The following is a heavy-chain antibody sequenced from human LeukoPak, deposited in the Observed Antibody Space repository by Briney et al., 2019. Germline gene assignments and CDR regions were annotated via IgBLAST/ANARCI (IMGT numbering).Heavy chain of an antibody. CDR1: GFTFSSYS. J-gene: IGHJ4*02. Sequence: GGSLRLSCAASGFTFSSYSMNWVRQAPGKGLDWVSSITAGGSFKYYADSVEGRFTISRDNAKNSLYLQMNSLRAEDTAVYYCARGSGWGTSWDYWGQGTLVTVSS. D-gene: IGHD3-16*01. CDR3: ARGSGWGTSWDY. CDR2: ITAGGSFK. V-gene: IGHV3-21*01.